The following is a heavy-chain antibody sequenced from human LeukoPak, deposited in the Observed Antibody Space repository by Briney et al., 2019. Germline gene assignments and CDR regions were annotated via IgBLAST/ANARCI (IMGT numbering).Heavy chain of an antibody. J-gene: IGHJ4*02. D-gene: IGHD6-19*01. CDR1: GFAFSSYW. CDR3: AGGTGWYEGH. Sequence: GGSLRRYCAASGFAFSSYWMSWVRQAPGKGLEWVSVISSGGSTNYADSVQGRFTASRDNSKNTVYLQMNSLRVEDTAVYYCAGGTGWYEGHWGQGTLVTVSS. V-gene: IGHV3-66*01. CDR2: ISSGGST.